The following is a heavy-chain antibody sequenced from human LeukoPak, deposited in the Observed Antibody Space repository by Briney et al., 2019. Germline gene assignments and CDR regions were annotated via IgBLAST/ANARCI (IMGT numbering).Heavy chain of an antibody. Sequence: PGGSLRLSCAASGFTFSSDAMSWFRQAPGKGLEWVGFVRSKAYGGTTEYAASVKGRFTISRDDSKSIAYLQMNSLKTEDTAVYYCTRGDIAAAGTLYAFDIWGQGTMVTVSS. D-gene: IGHD6-13*01. CDR1: GFTFSSDA. CDR3: TRGDIAAAGTLYAFDI. CDR2: VRSKAYGGTT. J-gene: IGHJ3*02. V-gene: IGHV3-49*03.